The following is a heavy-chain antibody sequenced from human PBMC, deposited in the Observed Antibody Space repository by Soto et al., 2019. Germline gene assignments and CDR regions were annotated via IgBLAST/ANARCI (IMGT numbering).Heavy chain of an antibody. CDR2: MNPNSGNT. V-gene: IGHV1-8*01. CDR3: ASPARNYDFWSGYSFDI. J-gene: IGHJ3*02. Sequence: ASGQVSCKASGYTFTSYDINWVRQTTGQGLEWMGWMNPNSGNTGYAQKFQGRVTMTRNTSISTAYMELSSLRSEDTAVYYCASPARNYDFWSGYSFDIWGQGTMVTVSS. CDR1: GYTFTSYD. D-gene: IGHD3-3*01.